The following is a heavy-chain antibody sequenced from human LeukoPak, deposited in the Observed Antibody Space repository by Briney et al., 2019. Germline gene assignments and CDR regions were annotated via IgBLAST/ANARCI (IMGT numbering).Heavy chain of an antibody. D-gene: IGHD3-22*01. Sequence: GGSLRLSCAASGFTFSSYSMNWVRQAPGKGLEWVSSISSSSSYIYYADSVKGRFTISRDNAKNSLYLQMNSLRAEDTAVYYCARDPPYYYDSSGPYHFDYWGQGTLVTVSS. CDR3: ARDPPYYYDSSGPYHFDY. J-gene: IGHJ4*02. V-gene: IGHV3-21*01. CDR1: GFTFSSYS. CDR2: ISSSSSYI.